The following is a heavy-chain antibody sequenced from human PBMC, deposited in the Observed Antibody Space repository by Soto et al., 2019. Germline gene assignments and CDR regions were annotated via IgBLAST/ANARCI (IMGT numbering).Heavy chain of an antibody. CDR2: IYTSGST. D-gene: IGHD6-13*01. V-gene: IGHV4-4*07. J-gene: IGHJ4*02. Sequence: PSETLSLTCTVSGGSISSYYWSWIRQPAGKGLEWIGRIYTSGSTNYNPSLKSRVTMSVDTSKNQFSLKLSSVTAADTAVYYCARDDPATYRSSWQHWGQGTLVTVSS. CDR1: GGSISSYY. CDR3: ARDDPATYRSSWQH.